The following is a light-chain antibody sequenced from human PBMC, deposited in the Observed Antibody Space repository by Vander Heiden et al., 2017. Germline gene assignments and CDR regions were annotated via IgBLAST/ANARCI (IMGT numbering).Light chain of an antibody. CDR3: QQYYSTPLS. CDR2: WAS. CDR1: QSVLYSSKNKNY. Sequence: DIVMPQSPDSLAVSLGERATINCKSSQSVLYSSKNKNYLAWYQQKPGQPPKLLIYWASTRESGVPDRFSGSGSGTDFTLTISSLQAEDVAGYYCQQYYSTPLSFGGGTKVEIK. J-gene: IGKJ4*01. V-gene: IGKV4-1*01.